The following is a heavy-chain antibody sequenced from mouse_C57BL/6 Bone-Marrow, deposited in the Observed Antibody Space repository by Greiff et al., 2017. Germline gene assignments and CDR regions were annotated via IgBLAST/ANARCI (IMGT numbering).Heavy chain of an antibody. CDR3: AIPYYINYWYFDV. V-gene: IGHV1-55*01. J-gene: IGHJ1*03. CDR1: GYTFTSYW. Sequence: QVQLQQPGAELVKPGASVKMSCKASGYTFTSYWITWVKQRPGQGLEWIGDLYPGSGSTTYNETFKSKATLAVDTSSSTAYMQLSSLTSEDSAVYYCAIPYYINYWYFDVWGTGTTVTVSS. D-gene: IGHD2-5*01. CDR2: LYPGSGST.